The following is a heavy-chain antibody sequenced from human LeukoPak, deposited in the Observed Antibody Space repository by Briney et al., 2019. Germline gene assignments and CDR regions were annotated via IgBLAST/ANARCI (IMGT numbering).Heavy chain of an antibody. CDR2: ISDWGDYI. Sequence: GGSLRLSCAASGFTFSTYAMTWVRQAPGKGLEWVSAISDWGDYIYYTDSVKGRFTTSRDNSKNTLYLEMSSLRVEDTAVYNCAKNRGTGLAFYDYWGQGTQVTVSS. CDR1: GFTFSTYA. D-gene: IGHD1-1*01. CDR3: AKNRGTGLAFYDY. J-gene: IGHJ4*02. V-gene: IGHV3-23*01.